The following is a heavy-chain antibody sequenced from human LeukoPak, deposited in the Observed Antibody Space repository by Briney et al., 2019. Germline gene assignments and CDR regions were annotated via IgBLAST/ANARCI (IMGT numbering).Heavy chain of an antibody. J-gene: IGHJ6*03. CDR2: ISSSSSTI. V-gene: IGHV3-48*01. CDR3: ARGRYSSSWYNYYYYYYYMDV. Sequence: GGSLRLSCAASGFTFSSYSMNWVRQAPGKGLEWVSYISSSSSTIYYADSVKGRFTISRDNAKNSLYLQMNSLRAEDTAVYYCARGRYSSSWYNYYYYYYYMDVWGKGTTVTVSS. CDR1: GFTFSSYS. D-gene: IGHD6-13*01.